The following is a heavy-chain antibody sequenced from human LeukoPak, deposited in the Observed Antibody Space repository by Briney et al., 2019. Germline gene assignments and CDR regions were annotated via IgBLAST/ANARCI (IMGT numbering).Heavy chain of an antibody. V-gene: IGHV3-23*01. CDR2: ISGDGDST. Sequence: XGLEXXSRISGDGDSTFYADSVKGRVTISRDNSGNTLYPQMNSLRAEDTAVYYCAKDSRGYYYDSSGSWGQGTLVTVSS. D-gene: IGHD3-22*01. CDR3: AKDSRGYYYDSSGS. J-gene: IGHJ5*02.